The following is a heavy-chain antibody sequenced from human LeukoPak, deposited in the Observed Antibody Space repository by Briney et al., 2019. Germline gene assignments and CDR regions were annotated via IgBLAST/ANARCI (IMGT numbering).Heavy chain of an antibody. D-gene: IGHD3-22*01. CDR3: ASQRHPPYYYDSSGSYYFDY. V-gene: IGHV1-3*01. J-gene: IGHJ4*02. CDR2: INAGNGNT. Sequence: ASVKVSCKASGYTFTGYYMQWVRQAPGQGLEWMGWINAGNGNTKYSRKFQGRVTITRDTSASTAYMELSSLRSEDTAVYYCASQRHPPYYYDSSGSYYFDYWGQGTLVTVSS. CDR1: GYTFTGYY.